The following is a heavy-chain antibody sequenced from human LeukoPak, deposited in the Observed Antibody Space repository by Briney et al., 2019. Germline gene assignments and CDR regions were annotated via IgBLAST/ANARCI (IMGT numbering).Heavy chain of an antibody. J-gene: IGHJ4*02. V-gene: IGHV4-39*07. CDR2: IYYSGST. D-gene: IGHD6-19*01. CDR1: GGSISSSNYY. Sequence: SETLSLTCTVSGGSISSSNYYWGWIRQPPGKGLEWIGSIYYSGSTSYNPSLKSRVTISVDTSKNQFSLKLSSVTAADTAVYYCARNFSSGWFDYWGQGTLVTVS. CDR3: ARNFSSGWFDY.